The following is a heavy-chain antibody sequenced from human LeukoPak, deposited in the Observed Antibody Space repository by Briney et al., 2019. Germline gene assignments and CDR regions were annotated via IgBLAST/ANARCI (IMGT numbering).Heavy chain of an antibody. V-gene: IGHV4-34*01. Sequence: PSETLSLTCGVYGGSFSGYFWTWIRQPPGNGLEWIGEINHGGSTNYNPALKSRVTISVDTSKSQFSLKLTSATAADTAVYYCARRAGMTSVDYWGQGTLVTVST. CDR1: GGSFSGYF. D-gene: IGHD2-2*01. J-gene: IGHJ4*02. CDR3: ARRAGMTSVDY. CDR2: INHGGST.